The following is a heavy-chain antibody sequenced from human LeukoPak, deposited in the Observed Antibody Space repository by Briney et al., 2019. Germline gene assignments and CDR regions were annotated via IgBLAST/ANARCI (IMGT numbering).Heavy chain of an antibody. Sequence: GGSLRLSCAASGFTFSSYWMSWVRQTPGKGLEWVANIKQEGSARYYVDSVTGRFTISRDDAMNSLYLQMNSLRVEDTAVYYCARDPGIAAAGTVGYFDSWGQGILVTVSS. CDR3: ARDPGIAAAGTVGYFDS. CDR1: GFTFSSYW. V-gene: IGHV3-7*01. D-gene: IGHD6-13*01. CDR2: IKQEGSAR. J-gene: IGHJ4*02.